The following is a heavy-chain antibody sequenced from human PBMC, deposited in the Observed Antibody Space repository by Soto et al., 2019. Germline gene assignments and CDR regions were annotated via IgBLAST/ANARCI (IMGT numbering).Heavy chain of an antibody. J-gene: IGHJ5*02. CDR2: IYYSGST. D-gene: IGHD1-26*01. CDR1: GGSISSSSYY. V-gene: IGHV4-39*01. CDR3: ARHSGSYNWFDP. Sequence: ETLSLTCTVSGGSISSSSYYWGWIRQPPGKGLEWIGSIYYSGSTYYNPSLKSRVTISVDTSKNQFSLKPSSVTAADTAVYYCARHSGSYNWFDPWGQGTLVTVSS.